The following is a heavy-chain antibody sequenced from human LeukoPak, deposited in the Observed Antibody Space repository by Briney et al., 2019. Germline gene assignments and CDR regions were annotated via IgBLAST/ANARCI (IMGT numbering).Heavy chain of an antibody. V-gene: IGHV4-4*07. D-gene: IGHD3-10*01. J-gene: IGHJ5*02. CDR1: GDSMSSYS. CDR3: VRGSANWFDP. CDR2: IYTSGST. Sequence: PSETLSLTCTVSGDSMSSYSWSWVRQPAGKGLEWIGRIYTSGSTNYNPSLKSRVTISVDKSKNQFSLRLSSVTAADTAVYYRVRGSANWFDPWGQGTLVTVSS.